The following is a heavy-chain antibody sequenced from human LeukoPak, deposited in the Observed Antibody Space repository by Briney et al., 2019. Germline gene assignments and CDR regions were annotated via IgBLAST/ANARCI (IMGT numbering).Heavy chain of an antibody. CDR2: ISSSSSTI. CDR3: AREFIPYCGGDCYPHVRWSEGNFRDY. CDR1: GFTFSSYS. Sequence: GGSLRLSCAASGFTFSSYSMNWVRQAPGKGLEWVSYISSSSSTIYYADSVKGRFTISRDNAKNSLYLQMNSLRAEDTAVYYCAREFIPYCGGDCYPHVRWSEGNFRDYWGQGTLVTVSS. J-gene: IGHJ4*02. D-gene: IGHD2-21*02. V-gene: IGHV3-48*04.